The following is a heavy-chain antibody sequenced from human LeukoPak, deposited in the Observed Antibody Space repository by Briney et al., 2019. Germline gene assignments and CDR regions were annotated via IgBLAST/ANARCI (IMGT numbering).Heavy chain of an antibody. V-gene: IGHV1-3*01. CDR3: ARTRMVATTRFDY. CDR2: VNAGNGNT. D-gene: IGHD5-12*01. J-gene: IGHJ4*02. Sequence: ASVTVSCTASGYTFTSYAMHWVRQAPGQRLEWMGWVNAGNGNTKYSQKFQGRVTITRDTSASTAYMELSSLRYEDTAVYYCARTRMVATTRFDYWGQGTLVTVSS. CDR1: GYTFTSYA.